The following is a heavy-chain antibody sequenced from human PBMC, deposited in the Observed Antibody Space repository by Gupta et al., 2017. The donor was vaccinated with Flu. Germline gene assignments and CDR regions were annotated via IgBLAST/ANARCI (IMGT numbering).Heavy chain of an antibody. CDR1: GYSFTSYW. V-gene: IGHV5-51*01. CDR3: ARLFWGSDWPRSFDY. D-gene: IGHD6-19*01. CDR2: ISPDDSDT. Sequence: EVQLVQSGVEVKKPGESLKISCQGSGYSFTSYWIGWVRQMPGKGLEWMGIISPDDSDTRYSPSFQGQVTISVDKSISTAYLQWSSLKASDTAIYYCARLFWGSDWPRSFDYWGQGTLVTVSS. J-gene: IGHJ4*02.